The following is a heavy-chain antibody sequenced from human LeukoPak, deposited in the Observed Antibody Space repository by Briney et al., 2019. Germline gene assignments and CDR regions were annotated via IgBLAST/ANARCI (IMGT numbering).Heavy chain of an antibody. J-gene: IGHJ4*02. D-gene: IGHD2-2*01. Sequence: GGSLRLSCAASGFTFSSYSMNWVRQTPGKGLEWVSYISSSSSTIYYADSVKGRFTISRDNAKNSLYLQMNSLRAEDTAVYYCARDRYCSGTSCYSPAYWAKGTLVTVSS. CDR1: GFTFSSYS. CDR2: ISSSSSTI. V-gene: IGHV3-48*01. CDR3: ARDRYCSGTSCYSPAY.